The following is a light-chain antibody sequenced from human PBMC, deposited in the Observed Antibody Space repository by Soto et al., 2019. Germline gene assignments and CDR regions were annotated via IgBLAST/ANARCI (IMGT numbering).Light chain of an antibody. CDR3: EQYDYVPLT. CDR2: DGS. J-gene: IGKJ4*01. V-gene: IGKV1-33*01. Sequence: DIQMTQSPPSLSASVGDSVTITCQATQNIRNYLNSYQHKPGRAPKLLIYDGSSLQTGVTSRFSGSGSGTDFTLIITDLQSEAAATYYGEQYDYVPLTFGGGTKVEI. CDR1: QNIRNY.